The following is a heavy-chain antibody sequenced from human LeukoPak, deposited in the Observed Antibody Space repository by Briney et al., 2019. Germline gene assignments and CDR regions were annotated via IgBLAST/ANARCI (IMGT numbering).Heavy chain of an antibody. CDR3: SKWAGVSDTSNWYGPFDH. Sequence: GGSLRLSCAASGFTFTSYSMNWVRQAPGKGLEYVSAISSNGGSTYYADSVKGRFTISRDNSKNTLSLQMNSLSAEDTAIYYCSKWAGVSDTSNWYGPFDHWGQGTLVTVSS. CDR2: ISSNGGST. J-gene: IGHJ4*02. D-gene: IGHD6-13*01. CDR1: GFTFTSYS. V-gene: IGHV3-64*04.